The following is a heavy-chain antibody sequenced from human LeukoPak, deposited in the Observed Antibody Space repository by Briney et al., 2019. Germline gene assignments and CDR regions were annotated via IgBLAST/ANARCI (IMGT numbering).Heavy chain of an antibody. CDR1: GGSLSRYY. J-gene: IGHJ6*02. V-gene: IGHV4-59*01. Sequence: SETLSLTWTFAGGSLSRYYWRWIRQPPGKGLEWSGFIYYSGNTNYNPSLKSRVTISVDTSKNQFSLKLSSVTAADAAVYYCARAGATDYYYYYGLDVWGQGTTVTVSS. CDR2: IYYSGNT. CDR3: ARAGATDYYYYYGLDV.